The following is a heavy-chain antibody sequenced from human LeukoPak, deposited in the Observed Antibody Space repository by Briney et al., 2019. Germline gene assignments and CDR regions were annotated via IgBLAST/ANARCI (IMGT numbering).Heavy chain of an antibody. CDR1: GGSISSYY. J-gene: IGHJ3*02. Sequence: SETLSLTCTVSGGSISSYYWSWIRQPAGKGLEWIGRIYTSGSTNYNPSLKSRVTMSVDPSKNQLCLELSSVTAADTAVYYCARDFIVVVVVPAAIDAFDIWGQGTMVTVSS. D-gene: IGHD2-2*01. CDR3: ARDFIVVVVVPAAIDAFDI. CDR2: IYTSGST. V-gene: IGHV4-4*07.